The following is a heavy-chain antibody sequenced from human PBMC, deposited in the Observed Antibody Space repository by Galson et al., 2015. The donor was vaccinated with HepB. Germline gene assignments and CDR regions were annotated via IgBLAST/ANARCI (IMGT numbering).Heavy chain of an antibody. CDR2: IYYSGST. V-gene: IGHV4-39*01. D-gene: IGHD6-19*01. Sequence: ETLSLTCTVSGGSISSSSYYWGWIRQPPGKGLEWIGSIYYSGSTYYNPSLKSRVTISVDTSKNQFSLKLSSVTAADTAVYYCASLRSSGWSLGDYWGQGTLVTVSS. CDR1: GGSISSSSYY. J-gene: IGHJ4*02. CDR3: ASLRSSGWSLGDY.